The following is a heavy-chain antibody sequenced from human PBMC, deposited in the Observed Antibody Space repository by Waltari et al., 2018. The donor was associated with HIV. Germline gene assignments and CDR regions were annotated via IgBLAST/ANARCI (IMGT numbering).Heavy chain of an antibody. J-gene: IGHJ4*02. CDR1: GGSISSSSYY. CDR2: IYYRGST. Sequence: QLQLQESGPGLVKPSETLSLTCTVSGGSISSSSYYWGWIRQPPGKGLEWIGSIYYRGSTYYNPALKSRVTISVDTSKNQFSLKLSSVTAADTAVYYCARQEKNSGYDIYYVDYWGQGTLVTVSS. V-gene: IGHV4-39*01. D-gene: IGHD5-12*01. CDR3: ARQEKNSGYDIYYVDY.